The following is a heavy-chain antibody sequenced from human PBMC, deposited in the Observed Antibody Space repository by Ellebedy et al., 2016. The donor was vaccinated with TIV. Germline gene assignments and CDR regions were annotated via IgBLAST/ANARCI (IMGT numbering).Heavy chain of an antibody. CDR3: VAFTVNFDF. CDR1: GFTFATYA. Sequence: GGSLRLXXAASGFTFATYAMSWVRQAPGKGLEWVSAISGSGDNTYYADSVKGRFTISRDNSKNTLHLQLNSLRAEDTAIYYCVAFTVNFDFWGQGTLVTVSS. CDR2: ISGSGDNT. J-gene: IGHJ4*02. V-gene: IGHV3-23*01. D-gene: IGHD3-3*02.